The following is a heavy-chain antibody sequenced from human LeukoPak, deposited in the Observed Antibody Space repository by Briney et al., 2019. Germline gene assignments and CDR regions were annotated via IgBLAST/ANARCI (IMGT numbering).Heavy chain of an antibody. CDR1: GDSMRNYY. D-gene: IGHD3-10*01. CDR2: IYRSGTT. V-gene: IGHV4-4*07. CDR3: ARESTRYGSGNYSWFDR. Sequence: SETLSLTWTVSGDSMRNYYWAWIRQSAGKGLEWIGRIYRSGTTNYSPSLHSRVTMSIGTSQNYFSLKLTSVSAADTAVHYCARESTRYGSGNYSWFDRWGQGTLVTVSS. J-gene: IGHJ5*02.